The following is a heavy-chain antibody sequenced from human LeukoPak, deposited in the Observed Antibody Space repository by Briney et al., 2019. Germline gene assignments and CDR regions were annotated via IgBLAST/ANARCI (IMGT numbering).Heavy chain of an antibody. CDR2: INPNSGGT. CDR3: ARGRGVVHYYYYMDV. J-gene: IGHJ6*03. CDR1: GYTFTGYY. Sequence: ASVKVSCKASGYTFTGYYMHWVRQAPGQGLEWMGWINPNSGGTNYAQKFQGRVTMTRDTPISTAYMELSRLRSDDTAVYYCARGRGVVHYYYYMDVWGKGTTVTVSS. D-gene: IGHD2-2*01. V-gene: IGHV1-2*02.